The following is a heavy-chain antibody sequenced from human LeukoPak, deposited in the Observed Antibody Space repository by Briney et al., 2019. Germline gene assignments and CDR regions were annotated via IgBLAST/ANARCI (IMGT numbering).Heavy chain of an antibody. V-gene: IGHV4-38-2*02. J-gene: IGHJ4*02. CDR1: GYSISSGFY. CDR2: IHYSKIT. Sequence: SETLSLTCTVSGYSISSGFYWGWIRPSPGKGLDWIGRIHYSKITFYNPSLKSRVTMSLDTSKNRFSLNLNSVTAADTAVYYCARAVGTTTGLFDYWGQGALVTVSS. CDR3: ARAVGTTTGLFDY. D-gene: IGHD1-26*01.